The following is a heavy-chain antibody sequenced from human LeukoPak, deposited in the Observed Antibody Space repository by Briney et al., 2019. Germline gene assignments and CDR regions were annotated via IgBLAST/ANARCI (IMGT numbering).Heavy chain of an antibody. D-gene: IGHD1-26*01. CDR1: GGSFSGNY. CDR3: ARGDVGATPARPIDY. J-gene: IGHJ4*02. V-gene: IGHV4-34*01. Sequence: PSETLSLTCAVYGGSFSGNYWSWIRQPPGKGLEWIGEINHSGSTNYNPSLKSRVTISVDTSKNQFSLKLSSVTAADTAVYYCARGDVGATPARPIDYWGQGTLVTVSS. CDR2: INHSGST.